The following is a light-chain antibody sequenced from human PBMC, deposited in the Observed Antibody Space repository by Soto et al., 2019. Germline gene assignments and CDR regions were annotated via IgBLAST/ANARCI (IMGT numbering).Light chain of an antibody. CDR2: GNS. CDR1: SSNIGAGYD. Sequence: QSVLTQPPSVSGAPGQRVTISCTGSSSNIGAGYDVHWYQQLPGTAPKLLIYGNSNRPSGVPDRFSGSKSGTSASLAITGRQHEDDADDYCQSYDSSLSGYVVFGGGTKLTVL. J-gene: IGLJ2*01. CDR3: QSYDSSLSGYVV. V-gene: IGLV1-40*01.